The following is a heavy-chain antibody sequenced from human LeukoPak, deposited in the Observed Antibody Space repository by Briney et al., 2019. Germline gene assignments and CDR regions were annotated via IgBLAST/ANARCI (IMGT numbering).Heavy chain of an antibody. V-gene: IGHV3-53*01. CDR3: ARDLGSGGIFDY. CDR1: GFIVSSNY. Sequence: GGSLRLSCAASGFIVSSNYMSWVRQAPGKGLEWVSVIYSGGTTYYADSVKSRFTIFRDNSKNTLYPQMNSLRAEDTAVYYCARDLGSGGIFDYWGQGTLVTVSS. D-gene: IGHD2-15*01. J-gene: IGHJ4*02. CDR2: IYSGGTT.